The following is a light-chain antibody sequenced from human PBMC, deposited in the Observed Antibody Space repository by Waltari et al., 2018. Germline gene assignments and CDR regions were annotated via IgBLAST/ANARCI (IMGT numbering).Light chain of an antibody. V-gene: IGLV3-21*02. CDR1: NIGRKG. Sequence: SYVLTQPPSVSVAPGQTARITCGGINIGRKGVHWYQQKPGQAPVLVVYDDSDRPSGIPGRFSGSNSGNPATLTISRVAAGDEDDYYCQVWDSSSDHVVFGGGTKLTVL. CDR3: QVWDSSSDHVV. CDR2: DDS. J-gene: IGLJ2*01.